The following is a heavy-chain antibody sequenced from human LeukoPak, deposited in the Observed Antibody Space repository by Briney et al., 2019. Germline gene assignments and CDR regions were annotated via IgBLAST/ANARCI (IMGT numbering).Heavy chain of an antibody. CDR1: GGSISSSSYY. D-gene: IGHD2-2*01. Sequence: SETLSLTCTVSGGSISSSSYYWGWIRQPPGKGLEWIGEINHSGSTNYNPSLKSRVTISVDTSKNQFSLKLSSVTAADTAVYYCARLPRSRQYQLPRWFDPWGQGTLVTVSS. CDR3: ARLPRSRQYQLPRWFDP. J-gene: IGHJ5*02. V-gene: IGHV4-39*07. CDR2: INHSGST.